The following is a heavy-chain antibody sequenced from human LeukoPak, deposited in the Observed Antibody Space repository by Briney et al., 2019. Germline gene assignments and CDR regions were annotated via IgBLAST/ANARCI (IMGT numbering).Heavy chain of an antibody. CDR3: VGGFLQWLY. D-gene: IGHD3-3*01. J-gene: IGHJ4*02. Sequence: GGSLRLSCAASGFIFGGYWMSWVRQAPGRGLEWVANTNPDGSIKYYVDSVNGRFTISRDNAKNSLYLQMNSLRAEDTAVYYCVGGFLQWLYWGQGTLVTVSS. CDR1: GFIFGGYW. CDR2: TNPDGSIK. V-gene: IGHV3-7*01.